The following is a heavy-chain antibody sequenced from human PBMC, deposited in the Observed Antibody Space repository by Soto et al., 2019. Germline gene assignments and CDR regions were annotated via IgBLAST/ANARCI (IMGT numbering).Heavy chain of an antibody. D-gene: IGHD3-3*01. J-gene: IGHJ4*02. CDR3: ANAPDTIF. V-gene: IGHV3-30*18. CDR2: ISYDGSNK. CDR1: GFTFSSYG. Sequence: GGSLRLSCAASGFTFSSYGMHWVRQAPGKGLEWVAVISYDGSNKYYADSVKGRFTISRDNTKNTLYLQMNSLRAEYTAVYYCANAPDTIFWGQGTLVTVSS.